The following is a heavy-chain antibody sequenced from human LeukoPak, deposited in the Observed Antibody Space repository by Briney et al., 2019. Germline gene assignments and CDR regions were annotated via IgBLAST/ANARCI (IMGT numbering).Heavy chain of an antibody. CDR1: GFTFSDYY. CDR3: ARAGPTYMAIDY. CDR2: ISSSGNTI. D-gene: IGHD5-24*01. J-gene: IGHJ4*02. V-gene: IGHV3-11*01. Sequence: GGSLRLSCAASGFTFSDYYMSWIRQAAGKGLEWVSYISSSGNTIYYADSVKGRFTISRDNAKNSLYLQMNSLRAEDTAVYYCARAGPTYMAIDYWGQGTLVTVSS.